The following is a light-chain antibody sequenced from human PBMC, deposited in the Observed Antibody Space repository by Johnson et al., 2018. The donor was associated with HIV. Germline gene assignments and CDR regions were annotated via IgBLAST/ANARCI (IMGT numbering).Light chain of an antibody. V-gene: IGLV1-51*02. CDR3: GTWDSSLSANV. CDR2: ENN. J-gene: IGLJ1*01. CDR1: SSDMGNYA. Sequence: QSVLTQPPSVSAAPGQKVTISCSGSSSDMGNYAVSWYQQLPGPAPKLLIYENNMRPSGITDRFSGSKSGTSAALGITGVQTGDEADYYCGTWDSSLSANVFGTGTRVTVL.